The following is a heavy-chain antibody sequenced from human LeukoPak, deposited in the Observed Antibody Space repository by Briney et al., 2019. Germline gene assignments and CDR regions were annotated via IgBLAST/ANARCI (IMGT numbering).Heavy chain of an antibody. CDR2: IRYDATKK. Sequence: GGSLRLSCAASGFKFSDYGMHWVRQAPGKGLEGVTFIRYDATKKYYADSVKGRFTISRDNSKNTLYLQMNSLRLEDTAVYYCAKDRVDYGGIDYWGQGTLVSVSS. D-gene: IGHD4-23*01. CDR3: AKDRVDYGGIDY. CDR1: GFKFSDYG. J-gene: IGHJ4*02. V-gene: IGHV3-30*02.